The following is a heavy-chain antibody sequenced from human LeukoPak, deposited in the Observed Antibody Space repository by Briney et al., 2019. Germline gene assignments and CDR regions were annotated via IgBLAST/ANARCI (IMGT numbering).Heavy chain of an antibody. CDR3: VREAGCGWPLDY. J-gene: IGHJ4*02. CDR2: ISGGGETT. V-gene: IGHV3-23*01. Sequence: GGSLRLSCATSGFDFGGACGMGWVRQPPERGLEWVSTISGGGETTHYADSVKGRLTISRDNARNTLYLQIDRLRPEDTAIYYCVREAGCGWPLDYWGRGTLVTVSS. D-gene: IGHD6-19*01. CDR1: GFDFGGACG.